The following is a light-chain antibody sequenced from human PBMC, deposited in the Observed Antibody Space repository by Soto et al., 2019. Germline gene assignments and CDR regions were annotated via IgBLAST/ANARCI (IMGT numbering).Light chain of an antibody. CDR3: ASWEDSLNGWV. Sequence: QSVLTQPPSASGTPGQRVTISCSGSSSNVGSNTVSWYQQLPGTAPKVLIYSDDQRPSGVPDRFSGSRSGSSASLAISGLQSGDEADYYCASWEDSLNGWVIGGGAKVIVL. V-gene: IGLV1-44*01. CDR2: SDD. J-gene: IGLJ3*02. CDR1: SSNVGSNT.